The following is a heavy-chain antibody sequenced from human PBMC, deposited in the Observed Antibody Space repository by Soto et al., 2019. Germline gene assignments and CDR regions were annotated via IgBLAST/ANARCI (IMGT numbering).Heavy chain of an antibody. D-gene: IGHD5-12*01. V-gene: IGHV1-69*06. CDR2: VIPMSGSS. CDR1: GGTFSTYV. CDR3: ARGRPRSGSPFSFYGLDV. J-gene: IGHJ6*02. Sequence: QVQLVQSGAEVKKPGSSVKVSCKASGGTFSTYVISWVRQAPGQGLEWMGRVIPMSGSSNYAQKFQSRVTITADKDTSIAYMEVRSLRSEGTAVYYCARGRPRSGSPFSFYGLDVWGQGTTVIVSS.